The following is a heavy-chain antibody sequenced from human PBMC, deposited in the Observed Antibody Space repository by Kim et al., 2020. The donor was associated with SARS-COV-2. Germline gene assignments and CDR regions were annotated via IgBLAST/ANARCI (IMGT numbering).Heavy chain of an antibody. Sequence: STNYADSVKGRFTISRDDSKNTVYLQMNSLRAEDTALYFCAREPSTYFDYWGQGTLVTVSS. J-gene: IGHJ4*02. V-gene: IGHV3-66*01. CDR3: AREPSTYFDY. CDR2: ST.